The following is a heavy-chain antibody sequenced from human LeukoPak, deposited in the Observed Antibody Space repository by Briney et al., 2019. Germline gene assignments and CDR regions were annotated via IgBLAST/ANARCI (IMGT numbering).Heavy chain of an antibody. CDR3: ARGRARYSITGENY. D-gene: IGHD4-11*01. CDR1: GFAFSDYW. J-gene: IGHJ4*02. CDR2: ISYDGSNK. Sequence: GGSLRLSCVASGFAFSDYWMNWVRQAPGKGLEWVAVISYDGSNKYYADSVKGRFTISRDNSKNTLYLQMNSLRAEDTAVYYCARGRARYSITGENYWGQGTLVTVSS. V-gene: IGHV3-30-3*01.